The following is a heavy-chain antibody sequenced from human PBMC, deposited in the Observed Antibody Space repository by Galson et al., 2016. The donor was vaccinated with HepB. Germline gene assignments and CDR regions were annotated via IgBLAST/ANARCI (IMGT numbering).Heavy chain of an antibody. Sequence: PALVKPTQTLTLTCTFSGFSLSTSGVGVGWIRQPPGQGLEWLGIIYWDDDSRYRSSLKSRLTITEDTSKNQVVLTMTNVGPVDTATYYCAHSRYYVSGSLDYWGQGTLVTVSS. V-gene: IGHV2-5*02. CDR1: GFSLSTSGVG. D-gene: IGHD3-10*01. CDR2: IYWDDDS. CDR3: AHSRYYVSGSLDY. J-gene: IGHJ4*02.